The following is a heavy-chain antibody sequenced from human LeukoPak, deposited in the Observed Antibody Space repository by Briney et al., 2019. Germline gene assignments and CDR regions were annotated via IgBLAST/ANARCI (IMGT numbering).Heavy chain of an antibody. D-gene: IGHD1-1*01. CDR3: ATPTAGTWHFDY. CDR2: IKQDASER. Sequence: PGGSLRLSCVVSGFTFSSYWMHWVRQGPGKGLEWVANIKQDASERYYVDSVKGRFTISRDNAKNSLYLQMNSLRAEDTAVYYCATPTAGTWHFDYWGQGTLVTVSS. V-gene: IGHV3-7*01. J-gene: IGHJ4*02. CDR1: GFTFSSYW.